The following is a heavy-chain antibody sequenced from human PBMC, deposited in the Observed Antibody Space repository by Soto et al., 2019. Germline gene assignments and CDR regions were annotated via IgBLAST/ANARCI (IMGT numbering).Heavy chain of an antibody. CDR1: GFIFDDFA. V-gene: IGHV3-9*01. J-gene: IGHJ4*02. CDR3: ARDTDSDTWNDPFDY. Sequence: VQLVESGGGLVQPGRSLRLSCAASGFIFDDFAMHWVRQAPGKGLEWVSGISWNSGSTDYADYVKGRFISSRDNARNSLYLQMNSLRPEDTALYYCARDTDSDTWNDPFDYWGQGALVIVS. D-gene: IGHD1-1*01. CDR2: ISWNSGST.